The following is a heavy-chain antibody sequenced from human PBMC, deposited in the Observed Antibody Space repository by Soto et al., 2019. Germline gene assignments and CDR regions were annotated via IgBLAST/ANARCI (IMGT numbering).Heavy chain of an antibody. D-gene: IGHD3-3*01. V-gene: IGHV2-5*02. CDR3: AHRRAFIGVVYGMDV. CDR1: GFSLTTVGVG. J-gene: IGHJ6*02. CDR2: IYWDDDK. Sequence: QITLKESGPTLVKPTQTLTLTCAFSGFSLTTVGVGVGWIRQPPGKALEWLALIYWDDDKRYSPSLKTRLSIPKATSKNHVVLMMTNMDPVDTGTYYCAHRRAFIGVVYGMDVWGQGTTVTVSS.